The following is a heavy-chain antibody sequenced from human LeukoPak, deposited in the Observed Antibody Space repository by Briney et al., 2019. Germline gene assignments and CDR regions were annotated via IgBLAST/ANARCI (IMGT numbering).Heavy chain of an antibody. V-gene: IGHV3-23*01. J-gene: IGHJ4*02. CDR2: ISGSGGST. D-gene: IGHD1-7*01. Sequence: QSGGSLRLSCAASGFAFSSYDMSWVRQSPGKGLEWVSAISGSGGSTYYADSVRGRFTISTDNSKNTLYLQMDSLRAEDTAVYYCAKVETTSGYFWGQGTLVTVSS. CDR1: GFAFSSYD. CDR3: AKVETTSGYF.